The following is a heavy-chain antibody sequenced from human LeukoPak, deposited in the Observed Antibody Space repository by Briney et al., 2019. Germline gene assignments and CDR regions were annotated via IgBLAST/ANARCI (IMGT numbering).Heavy chain of an antibody. CDR3: ARDLNWETY. CDR2: IKTDGRLT. V-gene: IGHV3-7*01. J-gene: IGHJ4*02. CDR1: GFTFSSYW. Sequence: GSLRLSCVASGFTFSSYWMTWVRQAPGKGLEWVANIKTDGRLTYYVDAVKGRFTISRDNAKNSLYLQMNSLRAEDTAVYYCARDLNWETYWGQGTLVSVSS. D-gene: IGHD7-27*01.